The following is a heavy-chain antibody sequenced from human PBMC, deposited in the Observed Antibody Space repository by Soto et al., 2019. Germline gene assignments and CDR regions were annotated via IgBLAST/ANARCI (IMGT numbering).Heavy chain of an antibody. CDR1: GIEFSNYA. J-gene: IGHJ4*02. V-gene: IGHV3-23*01. D-gene: IGHD6-19*01. CDR3: AKDGNWLDVYFDV. Sequence: GGSLRLSCVASGIEFSNYAMSWVRQAPGKGLEWVSISSASGRSRYHADSVKGRFTITRDNSKNTLYLHMTNLRAEDTAVYYCAKDGNWLDVYFDVWGQGTPVTVSS. CDR2: SSASGRSR.